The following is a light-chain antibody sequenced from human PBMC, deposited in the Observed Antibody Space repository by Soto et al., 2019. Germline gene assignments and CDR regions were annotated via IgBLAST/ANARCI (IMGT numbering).Light chain of an antibody. J-gene: IGLJ3*02. CDR3: YSAADNNVV. Sequence: SYELTQPSSVSVSPGQTARITCSGDVLAKKYARWFQQKPGQAPVLVIYKDSERSSGIPERFSGSSSGTTVTLTISGAQVEDEADYYCYSAADNNVVFGGGTKVTVL. CDR2: KDS. V-gene: IGLV3-27*01. CDR1: VLAKKY.